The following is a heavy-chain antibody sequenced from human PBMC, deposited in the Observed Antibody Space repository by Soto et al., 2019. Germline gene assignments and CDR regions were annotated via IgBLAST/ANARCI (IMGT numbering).Heavy chain of an antibody. V-gene: IGHV3-30-3*01. CDR3: ARDTYLDSSGPTYYYYYGIDV. J-gene: IGHJ6*02. CDR2: ISYDGGKK. D-gene: IGHD3-22*01. Sequence: QVQLVESGGGVVQPGRSLRLSCAASGFTFTDYALHWVRQAPGKGLEWVAVISYDGGKKYYADSVTGRFTISRDNSKNTVYLQMNSLRVEDTAVYYCARDTYLDSSGPTYYYYYGIDVWGQGTTVTVSS. CDR1: GFTFTDYA.